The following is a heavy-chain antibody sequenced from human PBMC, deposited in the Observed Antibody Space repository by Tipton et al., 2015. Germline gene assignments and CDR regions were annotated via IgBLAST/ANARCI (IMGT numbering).Heavy chain of an antibody. J-gene: IGHJ5*02. CDR2: INPRSGGT. CDR3: ARDPSSGSYYTWFDP. Sequence: QSGAEVKKPGASVKVSCKASGYTFSSYGISWVRQAPGQGLEWMGWINPRSGGTNYAQKFQGRVTMTRDTSINTAYMELSRLTSDDTAVYYCARDPSSGSYYTWFDPWGQGTLVTVSS. V-gene: IGHV1-2*02. CDR1: GYTFSSYG. D-gene: IGHD1-26*01.